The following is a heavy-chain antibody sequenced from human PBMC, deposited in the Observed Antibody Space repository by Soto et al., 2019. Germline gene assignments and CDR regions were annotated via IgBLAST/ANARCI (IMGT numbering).Heavy chain of an antibody. V-gene: IGHV4-34*01. Sequence: SETLSLTCAVYGGSFSGYYWSWIRQPPGKGLEWIGEINHSGSTNYNPSLKSRVTISVDTSKNQFSLKLSSVTAADTAVYYCARELGDYDFWSGYYTGYDWFDPWGHGTLVTVPQ. D-gene: IGHD3-3*01. CDR1: GGSFSGYY. CDR2: INHSGST. J-gene: IGHJ5*02. CDR3: ARELGDYDFWSGYYTGYDWFDP.